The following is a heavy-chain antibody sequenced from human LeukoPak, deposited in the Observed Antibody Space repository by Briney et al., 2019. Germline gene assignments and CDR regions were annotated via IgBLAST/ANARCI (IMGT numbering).Heavy chain of an antibody. CDR1: GFTFSNNW. D-gene: IGHD3-3*01. Sequence: PGGSLRLSCAASGFTFSNNWMTWVRQAPGKGLEWVASVKKDASEKYYVDSVKGRFTISRDNAKNSLYLQMNSLRAEDTAVYYCARADYDFWSGPQGYWGQGTLVTVSS. V-gene: IGHV3-7*01. CDR3: ARADYDFWSGPQGY. CDR2: VKKDASEK. J-gene: IGHJ4*02.